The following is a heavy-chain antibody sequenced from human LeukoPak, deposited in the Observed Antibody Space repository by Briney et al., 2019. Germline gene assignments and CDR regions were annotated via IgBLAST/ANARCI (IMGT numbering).Heavy chain of an antibody. J-gene: IGHJ4*02. CDR1: GFTFSSYD. D-gene: IGHD2-15*01. CDR2: IGTAGDT. V-gene: IGHV3-13*01. CDR3: AREAAGGGYFDY. Sequence: PGGSLRLSCAASGFTFSSYDMHWVRHPTAKGLEWVSAIGTAGDTYYPGSVTGRFTISRENAKNSFYLQMNSLRAAHPAVYCCAREAAGGGYFDYWGAGTLVTVSS.